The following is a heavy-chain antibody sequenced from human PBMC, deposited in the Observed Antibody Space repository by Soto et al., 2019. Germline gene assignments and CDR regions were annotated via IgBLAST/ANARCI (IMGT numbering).Heavy chain of an antibody. D-gene: IGHD3-16*01. CDR1: GFTFSNYA. CDR3: AKGDNGGIRGLLDS. CDR2: ISGSGDNT. Sequence: GGSLRLSCAASGFTFSNYAMSWVRQAPGKGLEWVSGISGSGDNTYYADSVKGRFTISRDYSKNTLYVQMNSLRAEDTAVYYCAKGDNGGIRGLLDSWGQGTLVTVSS. J-gene: IGHJ5*01. V-gene: IGHV3-23*01.